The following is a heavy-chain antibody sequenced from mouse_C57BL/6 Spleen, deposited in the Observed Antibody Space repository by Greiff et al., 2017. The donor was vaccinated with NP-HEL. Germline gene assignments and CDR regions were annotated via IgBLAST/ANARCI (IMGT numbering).Heavy chain of an antibody. CDR1: GYTFTSYW. CDR3: ASTMVTYYYAMDY. CDR2: IDPNSGGT. V-gene: IGHV1-72*01. J-gene: IGHJ4*01. Sequence: QVHVKQPGAELVKPGASVKLSCKASGYTFTSYWMHWVKQRPGRGLEWIGRIDPNSGGTKYNEKFKSKATLTVDKPSSTAYMQLSSLTSEDSAVYYCASTMVTYYYAMDYWGQGTSVTVSS. D-gene: IGHD2-1*01.